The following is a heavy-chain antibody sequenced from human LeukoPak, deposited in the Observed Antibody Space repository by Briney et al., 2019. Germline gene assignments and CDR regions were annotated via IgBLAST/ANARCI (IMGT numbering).Heavy chain of an antibody. Sequence: ASVTVSFKASGYTFTNYYIHWMRQAPGQGLEWMAWINPYSGATNFAQKFQGRVTMATDTSISTAYMELSRLRSDDTAVYYCAREMDYGDYCFDYWGQGTLVTVSS. D-gene: IGHD4-17*01. CDR2: INPYSGAT. CDR1: GYTFTNYY. V-gene: IGHV1-2*02. J-gene: IGHJ4*02. CDR3: AREMDYGDYCFDY.